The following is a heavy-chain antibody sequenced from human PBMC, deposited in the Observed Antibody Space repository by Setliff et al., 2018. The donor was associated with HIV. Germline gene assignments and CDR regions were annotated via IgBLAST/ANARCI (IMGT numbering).Heavy chain of an antibody. CDR1: GYTFTSHA. D-gene: IGHD1-26*01. CDR3: ARAYSGSYPHYFDY. Sequence: ASVKVSCKASGYTFTSHAMHWVRQAPGQRLEWMGWINAGNGNTKYSQKFQGRVTITRDTSASTAYMELSSLRSVDTAVYYCARAYSGSYPHYFDYWGQGTLVTVSS. V-gene: IGHV1-3*01. CDR2: INAGNGNT. J-gene: IGHJ4*02.